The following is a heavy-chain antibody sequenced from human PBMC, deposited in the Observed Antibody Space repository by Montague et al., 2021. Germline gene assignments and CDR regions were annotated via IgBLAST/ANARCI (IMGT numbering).Heavy chain of an antibody. CDR1: GFTISSWA. CDR3: ANFRQSVEMDV. CDR2: INASGGKT. J-gene: IGHJ6*02. D-gene: IGHD3-3*01. V-gene: IGHV3-23*01. Sequence: SLRLSCAASGFTISSWAMSWVRQAPGKGLECVSIINASGGKTLYADSVTGRFTISRDRSKNTLYLQMDSLRVEDTAVYYCANFRQSVEMDVWGQGTRVTVSS.